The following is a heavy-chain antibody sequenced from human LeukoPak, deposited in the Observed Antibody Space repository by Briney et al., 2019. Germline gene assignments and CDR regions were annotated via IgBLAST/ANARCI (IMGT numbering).Heavy chain of an antibody. CDR1: GFTFSSYA. CDR3: ASPRRWGRSSPPGD. CDR2: ISYDGSNK. D-gene: IGHD6-6*01. Sequence: PGGSLRLSCAASGFTFSSYAMHWVRQAPGKGLEWVAVISYDGSNKYYADSVKGRFTISRDNSKNTLYLQMNSLRAEDTAVYYCASPRRWGRSSPPGDWGQGTLVTVSS. V-gene: IGHV3-30-3*01. J-gene: IGHJ4*02.